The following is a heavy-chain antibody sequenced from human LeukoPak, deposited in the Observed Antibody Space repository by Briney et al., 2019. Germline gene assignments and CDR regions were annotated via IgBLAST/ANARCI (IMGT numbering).Heavy chain of an antibody. J-gene: IGHJ6*03. Sequence: GGSLKLSCAASGFTFSSYGMSWVRQAPGKGLEWVSTISGRRDSTSYADSVKGRFTISRDNSKNTLYLQMNSLRAEDTAVYYCAKDPNFYYCMDVWGKGTTVTISS. CDR2: ISGRRDST. CDR1: GFTFSSYG. CDR3: AKDPNFYYCMDV. V-gene: IGHV3-23*01.